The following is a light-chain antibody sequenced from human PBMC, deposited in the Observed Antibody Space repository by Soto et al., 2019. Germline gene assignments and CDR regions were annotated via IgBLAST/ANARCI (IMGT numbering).Light chain of an antibody. V-gene: IGKV3D-11*03. CDR3: HQRQSWPRT. Sequence: EIVLTQSPATLSSFPGGRVTLSCRASQAVNTRLAWYQHKPGQAPRLLISLTSNRAAGIPARFSGSGSGTDFTLTISDVEPEDFAVYYCHQRQSWPRTFGQGTKVDIK. CDR1: QAVNTR. J-gene: IGKJ1*01. CDR2: LTS.